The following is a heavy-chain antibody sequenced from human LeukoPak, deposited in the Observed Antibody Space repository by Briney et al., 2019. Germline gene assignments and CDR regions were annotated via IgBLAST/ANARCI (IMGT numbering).Heavy chain of an antibody. Sequence: GGSLRLSCAASGFTFSSYGMHWVRQAPGKGLEWVAVISYDGNNKFYADSVKGRFTISRDNSKNTLYLQMNSLRAEDTAVYYCAEDHYNYIWGTYEFDHWGQGTLVTVSS. CDR3: AEDHYNYIWGTYEFDH. V-gene: IGHV3-30*18. CDR2: ISYDGNNK. J-gene: IGHJ4*02. D-gene: IGHD3-16*01. CDR1: GFTFSSYG.